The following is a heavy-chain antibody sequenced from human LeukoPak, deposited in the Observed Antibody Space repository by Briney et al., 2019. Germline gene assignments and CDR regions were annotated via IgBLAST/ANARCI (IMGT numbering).Heavy chain of an antibody. J-gene: IGHJ4*02. D-gene: IGHD2-15*01. CDR2: INPSGGST. V-gene: IGHV1-46*01. CDR1: GYTFTSYY. Sequence: ASVKVSCKASGYTFTSYYMYWVRQAPGQGLEWMGIINPSGGSTSYAQKFQGRVTMTRDTSTSTVYMELSSLRSEDTAVYYCARGEDIVVVVAANEDNAYFDYWGQGTLVTVSS. CDR3: ARGEDIVVVVAANEDNAYFDY.